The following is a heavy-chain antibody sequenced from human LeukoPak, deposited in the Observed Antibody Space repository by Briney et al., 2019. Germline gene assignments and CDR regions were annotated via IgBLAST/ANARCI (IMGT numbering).Heavy chain of an antibody. D-gene: IGHD3-10*01. Sequence: SETLSLTCTVSGGSVSDYYWSWIRQSPGKGLEWIGYIYYTGSSSYNPSLRSRVTISADTSKNQFSLKLSSVTAADTAVYYCARAYYGSGDWFDPWGQGTLVTVSS. CDR3: ARAYYGSGDWFDP. CDR1: GGSVSDYY. J-gene: IGHJ5*02. V-gene: IGHV4-59*02. CDR2: IYYTGSS.